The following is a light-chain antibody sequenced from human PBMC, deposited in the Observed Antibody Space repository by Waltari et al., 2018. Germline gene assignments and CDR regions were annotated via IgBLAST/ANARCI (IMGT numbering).Light chain of an antibody. CDR3: QKYDRLPAT. V-gene: IGKV3-20*01. CDR1: QRVSRF. J-gene: IGKJ1*01. Sequence: ELVLTQPPGTPSLSPGERGPPSCRAGQRVSRFLAWYQQIPGQPPRLLIYGASTRATGIPDRFSGSGSGTDFSLTISRLEPEDFAVYYCQKYDRLPATFGQGTKVEIK. CDR2: GAS.